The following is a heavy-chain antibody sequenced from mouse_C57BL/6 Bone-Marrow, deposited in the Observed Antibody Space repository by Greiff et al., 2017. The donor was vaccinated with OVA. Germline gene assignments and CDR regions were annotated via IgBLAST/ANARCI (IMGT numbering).Heavy chain of an antibody. D-gene: IGHD2-3*01. CDR3: EGGYFPWYFDV. CDR2: IHPNSGST. V-gene: IGHV1-64*01. J-gene: IGHJ1*03. Sequence: QVQLQQSGAELVKPGASVKLSCKAPGYTFTSYWMHWVKQRPGQGLEWIGMIHPNSGSTNYNEKFKSKATLTVDKSSSTAYMQLSSLTSEDSAVYYCEGGYFPWYFDVWGTGTTVTVSS. CDR1: GYTFTSYW.